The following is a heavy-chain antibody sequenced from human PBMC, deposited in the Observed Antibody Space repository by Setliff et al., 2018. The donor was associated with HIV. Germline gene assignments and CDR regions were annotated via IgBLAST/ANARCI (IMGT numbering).Heavy chain of an antibody. J-gene: IGHJ5*02. CDR3: ARDPWLLGASAGGDNWLDP. CDR2: LYYGGNT. V-gene: IGHV4-38-2*02. Sequence: PSETLSLTCSVSPYSISSGYCWGWLRQPPGKGLEWIGCLYYGGNTYYNPSLKSRVAMSIDTSKNEVSLRLKSVTAADTAIYYCARDPWLLGASAGGDNWLDPWGHGTQVTVSS. D-gene: IGHD1-26*01. CDR1: PYSISSGYC.